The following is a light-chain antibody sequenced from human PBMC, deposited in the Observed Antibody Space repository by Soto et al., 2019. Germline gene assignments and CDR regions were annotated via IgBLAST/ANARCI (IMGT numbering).Light chain of an antibody. J-gene: IGKJ1*01. CDR1: RSISSW. V-gene: IGKV1-5*03. CDR2: KAS. Sequence: DIQMTQSPSTLSASVGDRVTITCRASRSISSWLAWYQQKPGKAPKLLIYKASSLESGVPSRFSGSGSGTEFTLTISSLQPDDFETYYCQQYSSYSGTFGQGTKVDIK. CDR3: QQYSSYSGT.